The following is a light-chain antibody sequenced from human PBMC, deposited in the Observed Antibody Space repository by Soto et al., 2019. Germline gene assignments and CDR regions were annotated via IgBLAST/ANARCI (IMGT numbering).Light chain of an antibody. Sequence: QSALTQPASVAGSPGQSITISCTGTSSDVGSYNLVSWYQQHPGKAPKLMIYEGSKRPSGVSNRFSGSKSGNTASLTISGLHAGDEADYYCCSYAGSYVFGTGTKLTVL. CDR2: EGS. CDR1: SSDVGSYNL. J-gene: IGLJ1*01. V-gene: IGLV2-23*01. CDR3: CSYAGSYV.